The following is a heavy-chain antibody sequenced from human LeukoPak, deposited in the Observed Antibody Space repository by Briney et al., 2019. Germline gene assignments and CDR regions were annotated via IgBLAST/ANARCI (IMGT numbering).Heavy chain of an antibody. CDR3: ARDRPAARDDAFDI. Sequence: PSETLSLTCTVSGGSISSYYWSWIRQPPGKGLEWIGYIYYSGSTNYNPSLKSRVTMSVDTSKNQFSLKLSSVTAADTAVYYCARDRPAARDDAFDIWGQGTMVTVSS. V-gene: IGHV4-59*12. CDR2: IYYSGST. D-gene: IGHD2-2*01. J-gene: IGHJ3*02. CDR1: GGSISSYY.